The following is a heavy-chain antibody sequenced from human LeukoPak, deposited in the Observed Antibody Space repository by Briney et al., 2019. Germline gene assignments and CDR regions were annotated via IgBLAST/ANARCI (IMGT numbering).Heavy chain of an antibody. J-gene: IGHJ6*02. CDR1: GFTFSSYS. Sequence: GGSLRLSCTASGFTFSSYSMNWVRQAPGKGLERVTSISYSSSYMYYADSVRGRFTISRDNAKNSLYLQMNSLRAEDTAVYYCARDGSGYCSGGSCYGMDVWGQGTTVTVSS. V-gene: IGHV3-21*01. CDR2: ISYSSSYM. D-gene: IGHD2-15*01. CDR3: ARDGSGYCSGGSCYGMDV.